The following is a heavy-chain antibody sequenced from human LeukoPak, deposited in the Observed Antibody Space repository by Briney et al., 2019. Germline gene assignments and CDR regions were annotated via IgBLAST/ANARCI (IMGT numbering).Heavy chain of an antibody. CDR1: GFSFSNFG. V-gene: IGHV3-33*05. CDR2: ISFDGNSK. J-gene: IGHJ5*02. Sequence: PGRSLRLSCVVSGFSFSNFGMHWVRQAPGKGLEWVAVISFDGNSKEYGDSVRGRFTISRDNSRNTLYLQMNSLRAEDTAVYYCAKDRGMRQIRNWFAPFGQGTLVTVSS. CDR3: AKDRGMRQIRNWFAP.